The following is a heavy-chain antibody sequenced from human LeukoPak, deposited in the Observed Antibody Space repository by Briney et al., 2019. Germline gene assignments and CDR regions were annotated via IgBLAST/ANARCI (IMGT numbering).Heavy chain of an antibody. CDR2: IGTDGDT. CDR1: GFTFSSYD. CDR3: ARIGVDAFDI. Sequence: GGSLRLSCAASGFTFSSYDMHWVRQATGKGLEWVSAIGTDGDTYYPGSVKGRFTISRDNAENSLYLQMNSLRAEDTAVYYCARIGVDAFDIWGQGTMVTVSS. J-gene: IGHJ3*02. V-gene: IGHV3-13*01.